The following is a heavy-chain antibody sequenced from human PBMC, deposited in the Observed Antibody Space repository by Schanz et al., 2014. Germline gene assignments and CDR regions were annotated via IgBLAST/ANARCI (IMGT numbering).Heavy chain of an antibody. J-gene: IGHJ4*02. CDR2: VPFDGSQK. CDR3: ARDRRNADLDY. CDR1: GFTFSSYA. Sequence: VQLVESGGGLVQPGGSLRLSCAASGFTFSSYALHWVRQAPGKGLEWVAFVPFDGSQKFYADSVKGRFTISRDNSKNTVYLQMNSLRPGDTAVYYCARDRRNADLDYWGQGTLGTVSS. V-gene: IGHV3-30*04. D-gene: IGHD1-1*01.